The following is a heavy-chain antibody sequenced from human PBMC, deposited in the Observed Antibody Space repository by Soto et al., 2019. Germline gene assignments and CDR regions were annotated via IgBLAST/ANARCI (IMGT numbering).Heavy chain of an antibody. CDR3: ARYNWNYEYYYMDV. CDR1: GFTFSSYS. CDR2: ISSSSSTI. D-gene: IGHD1-20*01. V-gene: IGHV3-48*01. J-gene: IGHJ6*03. Sequence: PGGSLRLSCAASGFTFSSYSMNWVRQAPGKGLEWVSYISSSSSTIYYADSVKGRFTISRDNAKNSLYLQMNSLRAEDTAVYYCARYNWNYEYYYMDVWGKGTTVTVSS.